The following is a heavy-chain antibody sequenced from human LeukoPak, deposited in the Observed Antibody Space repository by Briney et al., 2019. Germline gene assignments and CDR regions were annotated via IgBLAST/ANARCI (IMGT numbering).Heavy chain of an antibody. CDR1: GYSISSGYY. CDR2: IYHSGST. V-gene: IGHV4-38-2*02. CDR3: ARKEWGGDFDY. J-gene: IGHJ4*02. D-gene: IGHD3-16*01. Sequence: SETLSLTCTVSGYSISSGYYWGWIRQPPGKGLEWIGSIYHSGSTYYNPSLKSRVTISVDTSKNQFSLKLSSVTAADTAVYYCARKEWGGDFDYWGQGTLVSVSS.